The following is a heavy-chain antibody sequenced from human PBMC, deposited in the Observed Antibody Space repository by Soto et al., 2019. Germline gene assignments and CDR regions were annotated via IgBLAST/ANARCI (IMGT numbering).Heavy chain of an antibody. V-gene: IGHV3-30-3*01. CDR2: ISYDGSNK. CDR1: GFTFSSYS. Sequence: QVQLVESGGGVVQPGRSLRLSCAASGFTFSSYSMHWVRQAPGKGLEWVAVISYDGSNKYYADSVKGRFTISRDNSKNTLYLQMNSLRAEDTAVYYCARSKWEGYYGMDVWGQGTTVTVSS. D-gene: IGHD1-26*01. J-gene: IGHJ6*02. CDR3: ARSKWEGYYGMDV.